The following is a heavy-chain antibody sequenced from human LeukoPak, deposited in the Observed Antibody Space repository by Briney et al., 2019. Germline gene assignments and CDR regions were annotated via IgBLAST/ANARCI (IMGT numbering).Heavy chain of an antibody. Sequence: ASVKVSCKASGYTFTSYGISWVRQAPGQGLEWLEWISAYNGNTNYAQKLQGRVTMTTDTSTSTAYMELRSLRSDDTAVYYCARDEGIAAAGIFDYWGQGTLVTVSS. CDR2: ISAYNGNT. CDR3: ARDEGIAAAGIFDY. V-gene: IGHV1-18*01. D-gene: IGHD6-13*01. CDR1: GYTFTSYG. J-gene: IGHJ4*02.